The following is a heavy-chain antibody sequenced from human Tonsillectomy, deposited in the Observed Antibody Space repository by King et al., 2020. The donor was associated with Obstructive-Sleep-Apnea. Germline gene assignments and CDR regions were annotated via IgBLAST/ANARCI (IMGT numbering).Heavy chain of an antibody. CDR3: ARTRGATTFDY. D-gene: IGHD1-26*01. CDR1: GVSISSSTYY. Sequence: VQLQESGPGLVKPSETLSLTCSVSGVSISSSTYYWGWIRQPPGKGLEWIGSIYYSGSTYYNPSLKSRVTISIDTSKNQFSLRLTSVTAADTAVYYCARTRGATTFDYWGQGTLVTVSS. V-gene: IGHV4-39*07. J-gene: IGHJ4*02. CDR2: IYYSGST.